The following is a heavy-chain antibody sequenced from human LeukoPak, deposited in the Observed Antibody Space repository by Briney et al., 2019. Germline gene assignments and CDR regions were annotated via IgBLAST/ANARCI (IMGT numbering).Heavy chain of an antibody. CDR2: IYTTGTT. Sequence: SETLSLTCTVSGGSVSSGHYYWSWIRQPAGKGLEWIGRIYTTGTTAYNPSLKSRVAISLDTSTNQFSLRLNSVTAADTAVYYCARAGTFLEWYPFDYWGQGTLVTVSS. J-gene: IGHJ4*02. CDR3: ARAGTFLEWYPFDY. CDR1: GGSVSSGHYY. D-gene: IGHD3-3*02. V-gene: IGHV4-61*02.